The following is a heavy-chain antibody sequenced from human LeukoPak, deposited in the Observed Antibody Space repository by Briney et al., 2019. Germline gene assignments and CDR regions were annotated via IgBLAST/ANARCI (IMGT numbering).Heavy chain of an antibody. J-gene: IGHJ4*02. CDR3: ARDRMGSGSYWYFDY. CDR2: IYHSGST. CDR1: GGSISSGGYY. D-gene: IGHD3-10*01. V-gene: IGHV4-30-2*01. Sequence: SQTLSLTCTVSGGSISSGGYYWSWIRQPPGKGLEWIGYIYHSGSTYYNPSLKSRVTISIDTSKSQFSLKLSSVTTADTAVYYCARDRMGSGSYWYFDYWGQGTLVTVSS.